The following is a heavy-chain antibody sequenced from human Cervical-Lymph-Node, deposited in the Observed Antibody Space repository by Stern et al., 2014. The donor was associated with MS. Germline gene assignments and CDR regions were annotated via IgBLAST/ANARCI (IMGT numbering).Heavy chain of an antibody. CDR1: GGSIRSHY. CDR2: IFYSGNI. V-gene: IGHV4-59*11. D-gene: IGHD3-16*02. Sequence: VQLQESGPGLVKPSETLSLTCTVPGGSIRSHYWNWFRQPPGKGLEWIGAIFYSGNINYNPSLKSRVTISMDMSKSQFSLKLTSVTAADTAVYYCAREIGNDYIWGSYRTTDYWGPGTLVTVSS. J-gene: IGHJ4*02. CDR3: AREIGNDYIWGSYRTTDY.